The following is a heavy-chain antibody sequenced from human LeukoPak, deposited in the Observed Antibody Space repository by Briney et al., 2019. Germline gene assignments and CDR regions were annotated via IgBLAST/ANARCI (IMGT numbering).Heavy chain of an antibody. CDR1: RFTFSSYT. CDR3: ARFLLVGPGY. CDR2: ISSSSSTI. J-gene: IGHJ4*02. Sequence: PGGSLRLSCSASRFTFSSYTMNWVRQAPGKGLEWVSYISSSSSTIYYADSVKGRFTISRDNAKNSLYLQMNSLRAEDTAVYYCARFLLVGPGYWGQGTLVTVSS. V-gene: IGHV3-48*04.